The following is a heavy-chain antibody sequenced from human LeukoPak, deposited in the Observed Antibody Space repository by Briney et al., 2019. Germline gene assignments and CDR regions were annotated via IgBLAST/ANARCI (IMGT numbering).Heavy chain of an antibody. J-gene: IGHJ6*02. CDR2: ISGSGGST. D-gene: IGHD6-19*01. CDR1: GFTFSSYA. Sequence: GGSLRLSCAASGFTFSSYAMSWVRQAPGKGLEWVSAISGSGGSTYYADSVKGRFTISRDNSKHTLYLQMNSLRAEDTAVYYCAKGLGSSEWGYYYNGMDVWGQGTTVTVSS. V-gene: IGHV3-23*01. CDR3: AKGLGSSEWGYYYNGMDV.